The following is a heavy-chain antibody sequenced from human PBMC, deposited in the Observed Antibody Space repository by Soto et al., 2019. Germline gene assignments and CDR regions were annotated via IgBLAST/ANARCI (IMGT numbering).Heavy chain of an antibody. CDR2: IYYSGST. CDR1: GGSFSSGGYY. D-gene: IGHD3-3*01. V-gene: IGHV4-31*03. J-gene: IGHJ4*02. Sequence: PSETLSLTCTVSGGSFSSGGYYWSWIRQHPGKGLEWIGYIYYSGSTYYNPSLKSRVTISVDTSKNQFSLKLSSVTAADTAVYYCARGHLELRFLEWLPPHYFDYWGQGTLVTVSS. CDR3: ARGHLELRFLEWLPPHYFDY.